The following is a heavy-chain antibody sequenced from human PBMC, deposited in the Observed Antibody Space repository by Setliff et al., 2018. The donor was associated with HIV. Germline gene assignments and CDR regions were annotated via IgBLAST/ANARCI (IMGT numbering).Heavy chain of an antibody. CDR2: IYYSGST. Sequence: PSETLSLTCTVSDGSIRSSIYYWGWVRQPPGKGLEWIGSIYYSGSTYYNPSLQSRLTISVDTSRNQFSLKLNSVTAADTAVYYCARGEQLVDNWFDPWGQGTLVTVSS. CDR3: ARGEQLVDNWFDP. D-gene: IGHD6-13*01. J-gene: IGHJ5*02. V-gene: IGHV4-39*07. CDR1: DGSIRSSIYY.